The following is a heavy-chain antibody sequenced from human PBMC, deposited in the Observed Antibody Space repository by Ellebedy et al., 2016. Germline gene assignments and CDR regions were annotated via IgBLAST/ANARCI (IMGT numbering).Heavy chain of an antibody. CDR2: IWYDGSNQ. J-gene: IGHJ4*02. V-gene: IGHV3-33*01. Sequence: GGSLRLSCAASGFTFSNYGMHWVRQAPGKGLEWVAVIWYDGSNQYYGDSVKGRFTISRDNSKNTVYLQMNSLRVEDTVVYYCVRDNYWSVDYWGQGSLVTVSS. CDR1: GFTFSNYG. D-gene: IGHD2-8*02. CDR3: VRDNYWSVDY.